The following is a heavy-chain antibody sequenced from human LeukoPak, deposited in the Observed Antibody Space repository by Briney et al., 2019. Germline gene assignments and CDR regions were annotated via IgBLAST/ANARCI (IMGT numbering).Heavy chain of an antibody. CDR1: GFTFSDYW. V-gene: IGHV3-33*08. CDR3: ARDKNFTGDSSGFQH. D-gene: IGHD3-22*01. Sequence: GGSLRLSCAASGFTFSDYWMSWVRQAPGKGLEWVAVIWYDGSNKYYADSVKGRFTISRDNSKNTLYLQMNSLRAEDTAVYYCARDKNFTGDSSGFQHWGQGTLVTVSS. J-gene: IGHJ1*01. CDR2: IWYDGSNK.